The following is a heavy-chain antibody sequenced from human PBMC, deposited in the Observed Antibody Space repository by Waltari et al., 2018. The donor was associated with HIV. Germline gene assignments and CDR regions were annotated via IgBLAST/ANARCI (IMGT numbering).Heavy chain of an antibody. CDR1: GGSISSSNW. CDR2: IYHSGST. CDR3: ARAGSRGLLQLASYYFDY. V-gene: IGHV4-4*02. D-gene: IGHD6-6*01. Sequence: QVQLQESGPGLVKPSGTLSLTCAVSGGSISSSNWWSWVRQPPGKGLEWIGEIYHSGSTNYNPSLKSRVTISVDKSKNQFSLKLSSVTAADTAVYYCARAGSRGLLQLASYYFDYWGQGTLVTVSS. J-gene: IGHJ4*02.